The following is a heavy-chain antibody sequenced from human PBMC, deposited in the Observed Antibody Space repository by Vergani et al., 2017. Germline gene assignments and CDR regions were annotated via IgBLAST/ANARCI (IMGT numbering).Heavy chain of an antibody. D-gene: IGHD5-12*01. CDR2: IIPIFGTA. V-gene: IGHV1-69*01. J-gene: IGHJ4*02. Sequence: QVQLVQSGAEVKKPGASVKVSCKASGYTFTSYYMHWVRQAPGQGLEWMGGIIPIFGTANYAQKFQGRVTITADESTSTAYMELSSLRSEDTAVYYCARDLGGTYGGYALDYFDYWGQGTLVTVSS. CDR3: ARDLGGTYGGYALDYFDY. CDR1: GYTFTSYY.